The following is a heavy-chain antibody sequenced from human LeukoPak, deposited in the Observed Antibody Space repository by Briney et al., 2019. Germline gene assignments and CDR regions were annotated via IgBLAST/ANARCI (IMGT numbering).Heavy chain of an antibody. CDR3: ARDVEYYDFWSGYFTPTAFDI. D-gene: IGHD3-3*01. CDR1: GFTFSSYG. J-gene: IGHJ3*02. CDR2: IWYDGSNK. V-gene: IGHV3-33*01. Sequence: GRSLRLSCAASGFTFSSYGMHWVRQAPGKGLEWVAVIWYDGSNKYYADSVKGRFTISRDNSKNTLYLQMNSLRAEDTAVYYCARDVEYYDFWSGYFTPTAFDIWGQGTMVTVSS.